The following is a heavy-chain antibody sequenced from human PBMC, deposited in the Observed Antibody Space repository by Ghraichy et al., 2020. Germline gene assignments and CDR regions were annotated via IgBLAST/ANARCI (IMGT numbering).Heavy chain of an antibody. J-gene: IGHJ4*02. CDR3: AKGYYGSGSPFDY. V-gene: IGHV3-23*01. CDR1: GFTFTSYA. D-gene: IGHD3-10*01. CDR2: VTGSGDSS. Sequence: GESLNISCAASGFTFTSYAMSWVRQAPGKGLEWVSAVTGSGDSSYYADSVKGRFTISRDNSKNTLYLQMNSLRAEDTAVYYCAKGYYGSGSPFDYWGQGTLVTVSS.